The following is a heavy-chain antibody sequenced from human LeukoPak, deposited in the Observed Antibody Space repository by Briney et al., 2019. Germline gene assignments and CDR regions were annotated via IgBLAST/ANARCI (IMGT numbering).Heavy chain of an antibody. D-gene: IGHD1-26*01. Sequence: GSLRLSCAASGFTFSSYAMSWVRQAPGKGLEWVSAISGSGGSTYYADSVKGRFTISRDNSKNTLYLQMNSLRAEDTAVYYCAKVSPLGATTDHYFDYWGQGTLVTVSS. CDR1: GFTFSSYA. CDR2: ISGSGGST. CDR3: AKVSPLGATTDHYFDY. V-gene: IGHV3-23*01. J-gene: IGHJ4*02.